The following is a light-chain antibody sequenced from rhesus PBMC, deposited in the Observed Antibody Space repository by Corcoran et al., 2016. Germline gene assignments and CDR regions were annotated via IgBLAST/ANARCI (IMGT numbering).Light chain of an antibody. CDR1: ENVNNY. Sequence: DIQMTQSPSSLSASVGDRVTITCRASENVNNYLHWYQQKPGKAPKLRIYKASTLQSGVPSRLSGSGSGTDFTLTISSLQPEDFATDYCQHSYGTPYSFGQGTKVEIK. J-gene: IGKJ2*01. CDR2: KAS. V-gene: IGKV1-74*01. CDR3: QHSYGTPYS.